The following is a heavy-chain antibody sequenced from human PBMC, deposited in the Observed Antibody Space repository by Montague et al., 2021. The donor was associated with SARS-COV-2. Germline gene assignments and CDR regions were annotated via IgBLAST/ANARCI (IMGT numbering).Heavy chain of an antibody. J-gene: IGHJ5*02. CDR3: ARDGREGLLWFGELLFGWFDP. V-gene: IGHV3-30*04. Sequence: SLRLSCAASGFTFSSYAMHLVRQAPGKGLEWVAVISYDGSNKYYXXSLKVRFTISRDNSKNTLYLQMNSLRAEDTAVYYCARDGREGLLWFGELLFGWFDPWGQGTLVTVSS. CDR1: GFTFSSYA. D-gene: IGHD3-10*01. CDR2: ISYDGSNK.